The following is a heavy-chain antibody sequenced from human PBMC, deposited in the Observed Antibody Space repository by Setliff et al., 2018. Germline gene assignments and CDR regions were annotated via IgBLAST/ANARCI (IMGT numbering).Heavy chain of an antibody. CDR3: ARGRGYCSSTSCSTYYYYGMDV. D-gene: IGHD2-2*01. Sequence: PSETLSLTCTVSGYSISSGYYWGWIRQPPGKGLEWIGEINHSGSTNYNPSLKSRVTISVDTSKNQFSLKVSSVTAADTAVYYCARGRGYCSSTSCSTYYYYGMDVWGQGTTVTVSS. CDR1: GYSISSGYY. J-gene: IGHJ6*02. V-gene: IGHV4-38-2*02. CDR2: INHSGST.